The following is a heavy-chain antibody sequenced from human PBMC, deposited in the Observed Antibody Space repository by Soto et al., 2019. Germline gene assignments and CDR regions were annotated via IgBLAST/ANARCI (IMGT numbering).Heavy chain of an antibody. CDR3: ARLEWELSFFDY. J-gene: IGHJ4*01. V-gene: IGHV4-39*01. Sequence: KPSGTLSLSCAVSGGSISSSSYYWGWIRQPPGKGLELIGSIYYSGSTYYNPSLKSRVTISVDTSKNQFSLKLSSVTAADTAVYYCARLEWELSFFDYWGQGTLVTVSS. CDR2: IYYSGST. D-gene: IGHD1-26*01. CDR1: GGSISSSSYY.